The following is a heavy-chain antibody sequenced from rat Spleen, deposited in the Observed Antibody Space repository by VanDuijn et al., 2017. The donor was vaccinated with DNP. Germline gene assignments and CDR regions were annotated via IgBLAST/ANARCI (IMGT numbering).Heavy chain of an antibody. Sequence: EVQLVESGGGLVQPGRSLKLSCAASGFTFNYYGMAWVRQAPKRGLEWVATISYDGDRTYYRDSVKGRFTISRDDAKSTLYLQMDSLRSEDTATYYCARDDYGSSGGMDAWGQGTSVTVSS. V-gene: IGHV5-7*01. J-gene: IGHJ4*01. D-gene: IGHD1-3*01. CDR1: GFTFNYYG. CDR3: ARDDYGSSGGMDA. CDR2: ISYDGDRT.